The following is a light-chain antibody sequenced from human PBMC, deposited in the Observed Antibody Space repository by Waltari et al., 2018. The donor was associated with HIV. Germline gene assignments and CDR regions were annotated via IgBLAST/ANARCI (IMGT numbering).Light chain of an antibody. V-gene: IGKV3-20*01. J-gene: IGKJ5*01. CDR2: GAS. Sequence: EIVLTQYPDTLSLFPGARATLSCWASQSVNGNYLSWYQQKPGQAPRLLIYGASSRATGIPDRFSGSGSGTYFTLTISRLEPEDFAVYYCQQYGGSPPNTFGQGTRLDTK. CDR1: QSVNGNY. CDR3: QQYGGSPPNT.